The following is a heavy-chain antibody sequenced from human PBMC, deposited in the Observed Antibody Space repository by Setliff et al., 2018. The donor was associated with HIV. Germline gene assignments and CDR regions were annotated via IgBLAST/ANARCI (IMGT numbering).Heavy chain of an antibody. CDR1: GFTFSTYA. J-gene: IGHJ3*02. D-gene: IGHD4-17*01. CDR3: ARDGGATTVTHDAFDI. V-gene: IGHV3-30*04. Sequence: GGSLRLSCAASGFTFSTYAMHWVRQTPGKGLEGVAVISYDGSDKYYADSVKGRFTISRDNSKNTLYLQMNSLRIEDTAVYFCARDGGATTVTHDAFDIWGQGTMVTVSS. CDR2: ISYDGSDK.